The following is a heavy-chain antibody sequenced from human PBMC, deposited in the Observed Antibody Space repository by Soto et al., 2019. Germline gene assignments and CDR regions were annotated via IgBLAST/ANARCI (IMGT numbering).Heavy chain of an antibody. CDR1: GVTFSTYA. D-gene: IGHD3-10*01. J-gene: IGHJ4*02. CDR2: LSGSGGTT. V-gene: IGHV3-23*04. Sequence: VQLVQSGADVKKPGSSVKVSCQASGVTFSTYAMNWVRQAPGKGLEWVSALSGSGGTTYYADSVRGRFTISRDNSKNTLFLQMSSLRAEDTALYYCAKQRAGYGSGSDTFYFDFWGQGTLVTVSS. CDR3: AKQRAGYGSGSDTFYFDF.